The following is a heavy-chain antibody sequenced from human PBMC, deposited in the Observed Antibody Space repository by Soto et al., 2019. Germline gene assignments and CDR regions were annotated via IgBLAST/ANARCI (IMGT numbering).Heavy chain of an antibody. Sequence: SVKVSCKASGCTFSSYAISWVRQAPGQGLAWMGGIIPIFGTANYAQKFQGRVTITADESTSTAYMELSSLRSEDTAVYYCARDSLIAAAGTGWFDPWGQGTLVTVSS. CDR1: GCTFSSYA. J-gene: IGHJ5*02. V-gene: IGHV1-69*13. CDR2: IIPIFGTA. CDR3: ARDSLIAAAGTGWFDP. D-gene: IGHD6-13*01.